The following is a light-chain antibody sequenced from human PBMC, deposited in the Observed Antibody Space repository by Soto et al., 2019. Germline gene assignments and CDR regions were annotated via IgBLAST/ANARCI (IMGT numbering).Light chain of an antibody. CDR2: GSN. J-gene: IGLJ3*02. CDR3: GTWGAGLTWV. Sequence: QSVLTQPPSVSAATGQKVTISCSGSSSNIGSHFVAWYQQLPGAPPRLLIYGSNQRPSGTPDRFSGSRSGTSATLDITGLQPGDEADYYCGTWGAGLTWVFGGGTKVTVL. CDR1: SSNIGSHF. V-gene: IGLV1-51*01.